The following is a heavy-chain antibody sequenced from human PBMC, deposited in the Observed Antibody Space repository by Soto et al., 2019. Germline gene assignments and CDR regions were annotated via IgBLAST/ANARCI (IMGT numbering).Heavy chain of an antibody. D-gene: IGHD3-10*01. CDR1: GGSISSYY. J-gene: IGHJ6*02. V-gene: IGHV4-59*08. CDR2: VHYSWGS. CDR3: ARQGFGPLHGLVDV. Sequence: QVQLQESGPGLVKPSETLSLSCTVSGGSISSYYWSWFRQSPGKRMEWIGYVHYSWGSSYNPSLQRRVAISIDTSKRQFSLTVTSVTATDTAVYYCARQGFGPLHGLVDVWGQGTTVTVSS.